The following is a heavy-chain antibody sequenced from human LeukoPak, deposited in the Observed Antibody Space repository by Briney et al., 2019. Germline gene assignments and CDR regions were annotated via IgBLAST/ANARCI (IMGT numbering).Heavy chain of an antibody. J-gene: IGHJ4*02. CDR3: ASIYYYGSGSYDY. Sequence: ASVKVSCKASGGTFSSYAISWVRQAPGQGLEWMGEIIPIFGTANYAQKFQGRVTITADESTSTAYMELSSLRSEDTAVYYCASIYYYGSGSYDYWGQGTLVTVSS. CDR1: GGTFSSYA. V-gene: IGHV1-69*01. D-gene: IGHD3-10*01. CDR2: IIPIFGTA.